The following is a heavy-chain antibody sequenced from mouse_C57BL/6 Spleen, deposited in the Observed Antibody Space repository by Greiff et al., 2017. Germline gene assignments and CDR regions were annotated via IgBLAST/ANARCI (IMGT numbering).Heavy chain of an antibody. V-gene: IGHV14-2*01. Sequence: EVQLQQPGAELVRPGSSVKLSCKASGYTFTSYWMHWVKQRTEQGLEWIGRIDPEDGETKYAPKFQGKATITADTSSNTAYLQLSSLTSEDTAVYYCASWVAMDYWGQGTSVTVSS. CDR2: IDPEDGET. CDR3: ASWVAMDY. CDR1: GYTFTSYW. J-gene: IGHJ4*01.